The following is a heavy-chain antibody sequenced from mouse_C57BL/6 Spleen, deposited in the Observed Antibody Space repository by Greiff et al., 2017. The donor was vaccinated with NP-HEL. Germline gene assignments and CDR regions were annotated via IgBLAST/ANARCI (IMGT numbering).Heavy chain of an antibody. V-gene: IGHV1-63*01. CDR3: ARGGIGTVVEYYFDY. D-gene: IGHD1-1*01. CDR2: IYPGGGYT. J-gene: IGHJ2*01. Sequence: QVQLQQSGAELVRPGTSVKMSCKASGYTFTNYWIGWAKQRPGHGLEWIGDIYPGGGYTNYNEKFKGKATLTADKSSSTAYMQFSSLTSEDSAIYYCARGGIGTVVEYYFDYWGQGTTLTVSS. CDR1: GYTFTNYW.